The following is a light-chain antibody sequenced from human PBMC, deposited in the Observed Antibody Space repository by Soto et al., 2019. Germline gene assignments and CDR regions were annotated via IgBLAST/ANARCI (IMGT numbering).Light chain of an antibody. J-gene: IGLJ2*01. V-gene: IGLV2-14*03. CDR1: SSDIGGYKY. CDR2: GVN. CDR3: CSYTSSTSLI. Sequence: QSVLTQPASVSGSPGQSITISCTGTSSDIGGYKYVSWYQQHPGKVPKLLIYGVNNRPSGVSDRFSGSKSGNTASLTISGLQAEDEAEYYCCSYTSSTSLIFGGGTKLTVL.